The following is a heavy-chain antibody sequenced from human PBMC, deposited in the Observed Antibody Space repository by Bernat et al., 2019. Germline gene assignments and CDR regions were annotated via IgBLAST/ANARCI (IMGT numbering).Heavy chain of an antibody. D-gene: IGHD6-19*01. Sequence: EVQLVESGGGLVKPGGSLRLSCAASGFSFTNAWMNWVRQAPGKGLEWVGRIKSKTDGGTTAYAAPVKGRFTISRDDSKNTLYLQMTSLKTEDTAVYYCTRRSSSSGWSYFDYWGQGTLVTVSS. CDR3: TRRSSSSGWSYFDY. V-gene: IGHV3-15*07. CDR2: IKSKTDGGTT. CDR1: GFSFTNAW. J-gene: IGHJ4*02.